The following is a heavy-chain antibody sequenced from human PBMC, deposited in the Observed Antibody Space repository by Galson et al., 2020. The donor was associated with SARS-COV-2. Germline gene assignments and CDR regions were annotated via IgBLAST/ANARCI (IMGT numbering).Heavy chain of an antibody. V-gene: IGHV3-30*03. D-gene: IGHD6-13*01. CDR2: ISKDGGNK. CDR3: ARDIPAIAAAGTDAFDI. J-gene: IGHJ3*02. CDR1: GFTFSSYV. Sequence: GGSLRLSCAVSGFTFSSYVMHWVRQAPGKGLEWVAVISKDGGNKYYADSVKGRFTISRDNSKNTLYLQMNSLRAEDTAVYYCARDIPAIAAAGTDAFDIWGQGTMVTVSS.